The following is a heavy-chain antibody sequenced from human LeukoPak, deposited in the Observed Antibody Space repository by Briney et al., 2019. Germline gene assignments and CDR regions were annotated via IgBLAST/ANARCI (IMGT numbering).Heavy chain of an antibody. CDR3: ARSLGTYYYYMDV. Sequence: AASVRVSCKASGYTFTSYYMHWVRQAPGQGLEWMGIINPSGGSTSYAQKFQGRVTMTRDMSTSTVYMEPSSLRSEDTAVYYCARSLGTYYYYMDVWGKGTTVTVSS. V-gene: IGHV1-46*01. CDR1: GYTFTSYY. D-gene: IGHD7-27*01. CDR2: INPSGGST. J-gene: IGHJ6*03.